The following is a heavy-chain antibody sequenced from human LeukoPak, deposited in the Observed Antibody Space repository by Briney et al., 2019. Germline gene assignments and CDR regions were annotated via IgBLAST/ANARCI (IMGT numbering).Heavy chain of an antibody. V-gene: IGHV4-61*02. J-gene: IGHJ4*02. CDR1: GGSISSGSYY. CDR2: IYTSGST. Sequence: SETLSLTCTVSGGSISSGSYYWSWIRQPAGKGLEWIGRIYTSGSTNYNPSLKSRVTISVDTSKNQFSLKLSSVTAADTAVYYCARGRRDYAYDYWGQGTLVTVSS. CDR3: ARGRRDYAYDY. D-gene: IGHD4-17*01.